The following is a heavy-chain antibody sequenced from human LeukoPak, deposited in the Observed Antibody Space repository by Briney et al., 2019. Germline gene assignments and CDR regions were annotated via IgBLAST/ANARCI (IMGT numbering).Heavy chain of an antibody. J-gene: IGHJ4*02. Sequence: GGSPRLSCAASGFTFTNYWMSWVRQTPGKGLEWVANIKEDGGEKYYVDSVNGRFTISRDNAKNSLYLQMNGLRADDTAVYYCARDKVSGATLFDYWGQGALVTVSS. CDR1: GFTFTNYW. CDR2: IKEDGGEK. D-gene: IGHD2-8*01. V-gene: IGHV3-7*03. CDR3: ARDKVSGATLFDY.